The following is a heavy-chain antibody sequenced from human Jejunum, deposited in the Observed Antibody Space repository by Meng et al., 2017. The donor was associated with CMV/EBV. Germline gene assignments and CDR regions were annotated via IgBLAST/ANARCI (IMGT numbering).Heavy chain of an antibody. J-gene: IGHJ6*02. CDR2: IRYDGFNK. CDR3: AKEIVVVTSSNHYYGMDA. Sequence: HLVRQAPCKGLELLPFIRYDGFNKYFADSVKGRFTISRATSKTTLSLQMSSLRAEDTAVYYCAKEIVVVTSSNHYYGMDAWGQGTTVTVSS. D-gene: IGHD2-2*01. V-gene: IGHV3-30*02.